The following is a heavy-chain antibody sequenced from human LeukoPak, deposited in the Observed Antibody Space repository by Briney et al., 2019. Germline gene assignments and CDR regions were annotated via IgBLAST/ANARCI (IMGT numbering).Heavy chain of an antibody. V-gene: IGHV3-11*01. CDR2: ISSSGSTI. CDR1: GFTFSDYY. CDR3: ARAPRTYDYVWGSYRPLHLDY. J-gene: IGHJ4*02. D-gene: IGHD3-16*02. Sequence: GGSLRLSCAASGFTFSDYYMSWIRQAPGKGLEWVSYISSSGSTIYYADSVKGRFTISRDNAKNSLYLQMNSLRAEDTAVYYCARAPRTYDYVWGSYRPLHLDYWGQGTLVTASS.